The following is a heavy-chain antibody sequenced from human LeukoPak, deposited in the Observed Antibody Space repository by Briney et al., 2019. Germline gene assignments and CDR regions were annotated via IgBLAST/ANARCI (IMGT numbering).Heavy chain of an antibody. Sequence: GGSLRLSCAASGFTFDDYGMHWVRQAPGKGLEWVALISQDSFIKSYADPVKRRFTISNANSNNSLYQQMNIMTTEDTAFYCWTKTQRYYYYSSLLHWRRGTLVTVSS. CDR2: ISQDSFIK. D-gene: IGHD3-22*01. J-gene: IGHJ1*01. CDR3: TKTQRYYYYSSLLH. V-gene: IGHV3-43*02. CDR1: GFTFDDYG.